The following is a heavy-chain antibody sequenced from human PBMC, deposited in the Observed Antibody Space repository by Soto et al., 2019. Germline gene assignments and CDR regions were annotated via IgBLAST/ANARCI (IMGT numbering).Heavy chain of an antibody. V-gene: IGHV1-46*01. D-gene: IGHD1-26*01. CDR2: INPGYPAGRST. CDR1: GYTLTTFF. CDR3: ASEPTVGRATTGMDV. Sequence: ASVKVSCKASGYTLTTFFMHWVRQAPGQGLEWMGVINPGYPAGRSTTYAQKFQGRVTMTTDTSTSTVYMELSRLRSDDTAVYYRASEPTVGRATTGMDVCGQGTSVTVS. J-gene: IGHJ6*02.